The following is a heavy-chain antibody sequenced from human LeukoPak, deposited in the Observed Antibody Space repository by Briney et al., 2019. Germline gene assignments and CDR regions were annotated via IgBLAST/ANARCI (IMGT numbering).Heavy chain of an antibody. CDR1: GFMSHDYA. V-gene: IGHV3-43*02. D-gene: IGHD6-19*01. CDR2: ISGDGGST. J-gene: IGHJ4*02. CDR3: ARESESSGWYDY. Sequence: GGSLRLSCAAPGFMSHDYAIHWVRQAPGKGLEWVSLISGDGGSTFYADSVKGRFTISRDNSKNSLYLQMNSLRSDDTALYYCARESESSGWYDYWGQGTLVTVSS.